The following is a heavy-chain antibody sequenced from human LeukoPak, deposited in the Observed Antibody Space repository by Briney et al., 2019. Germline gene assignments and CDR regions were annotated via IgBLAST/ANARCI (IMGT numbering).Heavy chain of an antibody. D-gene: IGHD6-13*01. CDR2: INHSGST. V-gene: IGHV4-34*01. CDR1: GGSFSGYY. CDR3: ARGRWHPSVRVDY. Sequence: SETLSLTCAVYGGSFSGYYWGWIRQPPGKGLEWIGEINHSGSTNYNPSLKSRVTISVDTSKNQFSLKLNSVTAADTAVYYCARGRWHPSVRVDYWGQGTLVTVSS. J-gene: IGHJ4*02.